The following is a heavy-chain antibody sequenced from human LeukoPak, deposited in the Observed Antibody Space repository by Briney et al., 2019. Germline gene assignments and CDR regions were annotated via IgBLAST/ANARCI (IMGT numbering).Heavy chain of an antibody. CDR3: ARDREIRYYDILTGYYNPDNWFDP. CDR2: ISSSSSPI. V-gene: IGHV3-48*02. D-gene: IGHD3-9*01. J-gene: IGHJ5*02. Sequence: GGSLRLSCAASGFPFSSYTMYWVRQAPGKGLEWVAHISSSSSPIHYADSVKGRFTVSRDNAKNSLYLQMNSLRDEDTAVYYCARDREIRYYDILTGYYNPDNWFDPWGQGTLVTVSS. CDR1: GFPFSSYT.